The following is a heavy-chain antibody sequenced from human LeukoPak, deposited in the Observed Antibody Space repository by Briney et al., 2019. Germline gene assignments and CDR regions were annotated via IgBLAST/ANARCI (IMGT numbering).Heavy chain of an antibody. J-gene: IGHJ4*02. D-gene: IGHD2-8*01. Sequence: PSETLSLTCTVSGGSICSGGYYWSWIRQHPGKGLEWIGYIYYSGSTYYNPSLKSRVTISVDTSKNQFSLKLSSVTAADTAVYYCASLCTNGVCYTDYWGQGTLVTVSS. CDR3: ASLCTNGVCYTDY. CDR2: IYYSGST. V-gene: IGHV4-31*03. CDR1: GGSICSGGYY.